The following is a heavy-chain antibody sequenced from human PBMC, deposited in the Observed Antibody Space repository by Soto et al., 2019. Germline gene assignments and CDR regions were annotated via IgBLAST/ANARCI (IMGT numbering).Heavy chain of an antibody. CDR2: VYFSGTT. CDR3: ARHSWTTVTDDAFDI. CDR1: GGSISRNSYY. Sequence: QLQLQESGPGLVKPSETLSLICTVSGGSISRNSYYWGWIRQPPGKGLEWIGSVYFSGTTYYNPSLESRVTIAVDTSKNQFSLRLSSVTAADTAVYYCARHSWTTVTDDAFDIWGQGTMVTVSS. D-gene: IGHD4-17*01. V-gene: IGHV4-39*01. J-gene: IGHJ3*02.